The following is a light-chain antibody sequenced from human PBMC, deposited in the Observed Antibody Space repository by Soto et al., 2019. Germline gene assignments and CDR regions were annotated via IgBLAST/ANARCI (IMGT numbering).Light chain of an antibody. CDR2: DAS. CDR1: QGIGST. Sequence: EIVMTQSPATLSVSPGERATLSCRASQGIGSTLAWYQQKPGLAPRLLIFDASSRAPGIPDRFSGSGSATDFTLTISRLEPEDFAVYFCQQYGKKPLTFGQGTRLEI. J-gene: IGKJ5*01. V-gene: IGKV3D-20*01. CDR3: QQYGKKPLT.